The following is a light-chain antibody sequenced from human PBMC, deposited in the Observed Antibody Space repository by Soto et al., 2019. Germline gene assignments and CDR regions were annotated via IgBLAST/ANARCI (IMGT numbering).Light chain of an antibody. J-gene: IGKJ1*01. CDR2: YAY. CDR3: QQYGGSPRT. V-gene: IGKV3-20*01. CDR1: QSVSSNY. Sequence: EIVLTQSPGTLSLSPGERATLSRRASQSVSSNYLAWYQQKPGQAPRLLIYYAYRRTTGIPDRFSGSGSGTDFTLTISGLEPEDFAVYYCQQYGGSPRTFGQGTKVEIK.